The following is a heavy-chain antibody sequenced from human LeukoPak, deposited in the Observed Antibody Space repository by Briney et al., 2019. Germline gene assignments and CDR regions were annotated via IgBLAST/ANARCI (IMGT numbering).Heavy chain of an antibody. D-gene: IGHD4-11*01. Sequence: GESLKISCKGSGYSFTSYWIGWVRQMPGKGLEWMGIIYPADSDTRYSPSFQGQVTTSAVKSISTAYLQWSSLKASDTAMYYCARSTVTTPKWFDPWGQGTLVTVSS. CDR2: IYPADSDT. J-gene: IGHJ5*02. CDR1: GYSFTSYW. V-gene: IGHV5-51*01. CDR3: ARSTVTTPKWFDP.